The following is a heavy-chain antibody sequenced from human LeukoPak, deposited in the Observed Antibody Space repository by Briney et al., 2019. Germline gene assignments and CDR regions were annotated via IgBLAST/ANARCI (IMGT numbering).Heavy chain of an antibody. D-gene: IGHD3-3*01. V-gene: IGHV1-46*01. Sequence: ASVKVSCKASGYTFTSYYMHWVRQAPGQGREWMGIINPSGGSTSYAQKFQGRVTMTRDTSTSTVYMELSSLRSEDTAVYYCARDFGVVRSEYYFDYWGQGTLVTVSS. J-gene: IGHJ4*02. CDR3: ARDFGVVRSEYYFDY. CDR1: GYTFTSYY. CDR2: INPSGGST.